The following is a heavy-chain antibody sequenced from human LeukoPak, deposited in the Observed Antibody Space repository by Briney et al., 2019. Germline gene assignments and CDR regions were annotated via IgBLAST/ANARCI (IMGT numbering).Heavy chain of an antibody. CDR3: ARDPRDSPPTYYFDY. CDR2: ISYDGSNK. Sequence: GGPLRLSCAASGFTFSSYAMHWVRQAPGKGLEWVAVISYDGSNKYYADSVKGRFTISRDNSKNTLYLQMNSLRAEDTAVYYCARDPRDSPPTYYFDYWGQGTLVTVSS. CDR1: GFTFSSYA. V-gene: IGHV3-30-3*01. J-gene: IGHJ4*02.